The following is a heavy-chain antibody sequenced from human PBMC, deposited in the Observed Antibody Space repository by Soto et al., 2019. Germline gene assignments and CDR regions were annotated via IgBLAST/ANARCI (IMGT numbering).Heavy chain of an antibody. V-gene: IGHV4-31*03. CDR1: GGSISSGGYY. D-gene: IGHD4-17*01. J-gene: IGHJ4*02. CDR3: ARDGHDYGDYVY. Sequence: QVQLQESGPGLVKPSQTLSLTCTVSGGSISSGGYYWSWIRQHPGKGLEWIGYIYYSGSTYYNPSLKSRVIISVDTSKNQFSLKLSSVTAADTAVYYCARDGHDYGDYVYWGQGTLVTVSS. CDR2: IYYSGST.